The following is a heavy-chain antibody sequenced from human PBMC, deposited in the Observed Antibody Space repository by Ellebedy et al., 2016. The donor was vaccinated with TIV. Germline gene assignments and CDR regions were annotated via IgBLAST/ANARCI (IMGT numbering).Heavy chain of an antibody. Sequence: MPSETLSLTCTVSGGSINSGGYYWTWIRQHPGKGLEWIGYIHYSGRTHYNPSLRSLVTISLDTSKNQSKKQFSLKLSSVTPADTAVYYCVREGGVDYYGLGSPGWFDSWGQGTLVTVSS. J-gene: IGHJ5*01. D-gene: IGHD3-10*01. V-gene: IGHV4-31*01. CDR3: VREGGVDYYGLGSPGWFDS. CDR2: IHYSGRT. CDR1: GGSINSGGYY.